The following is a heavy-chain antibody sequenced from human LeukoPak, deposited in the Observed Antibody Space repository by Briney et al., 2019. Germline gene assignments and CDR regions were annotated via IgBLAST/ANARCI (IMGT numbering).Heavy chain of an antibody. CDR3: ARVPYSSGWYGQDGWFDP. Sequence: AETLSLTCTVSGGSISSYYWSWIRQPPGKGLEWIGYIYYSGSTNYNPSLKSRVTISVDTSKNQFSLKLSSVTAADTAVYYCARVPYSSGWYGQDGWFDPWGQGTLVTVSS. CDR2: IYYSGST. V-gene: IGHV4-59*01. J-gene: IGHJ5*02. CDR1: GGSISSYY. D-gene: IGHD6-19*01.